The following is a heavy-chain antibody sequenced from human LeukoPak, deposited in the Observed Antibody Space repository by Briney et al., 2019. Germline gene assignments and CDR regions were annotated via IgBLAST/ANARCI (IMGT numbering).Heavy chain of an antibody. CDR1: GGTFSSYA. D-gene: IGHD7-27*01. V-gene: IGHV1-2*02. Sequence: ASVKVSCKASGGTFSSYAISWVRQAPGQGLEWMGWINPNSGGTNYAQKFQGRVTMTRDTSISTGYMELSRLRSDDTAVYYCAGHWGSNDAFDIWGQGTMVTVSS. CDR2: INPNSGGT. CDR3: AGHWGSNDAFDI. J-gene: IGHJ3*02.